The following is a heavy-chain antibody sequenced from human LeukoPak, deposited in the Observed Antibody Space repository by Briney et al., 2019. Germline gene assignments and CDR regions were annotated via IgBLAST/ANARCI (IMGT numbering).Heavy chain of an antibody. D-gene: IGHD6-19*01. CDR1: GFTFRNHG. J-gene: IGHJ4*02. Sequence: PGGSLRLSCAASGFTFRNHGMHWVRQAPGKGLEWVANIKEDGSERYYVDSVKGRFTISRDNTKNPLYLQMNSLRAEDTAVYYCTRDKASSGRPAIFDYWGQGTLVTVSS. CDR2: IKEDGSER. V-gene: IGHV3-7*03. CDR3: TRDKASSGRPAIFDY.